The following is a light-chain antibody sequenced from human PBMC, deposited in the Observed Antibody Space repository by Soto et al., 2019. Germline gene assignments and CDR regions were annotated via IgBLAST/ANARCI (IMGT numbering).Light chain of an antibody. Sequence: QSVLTQPASVSGSPGQSITISCTGTSSDVGAYNFVSWHQQHPGKAPKLMIYNVYDRPSGISYRFSGSKSGNTASLTISGLQGEEEPAPYCSAYTVSRTYVFGTGTKVTVL. CDR3: SAYTVSRTYV. J-gene: IGLJ1*01. CDR2: NVY. CDR1: SSDVGAYNF. V-gene: IGLV2-14*03.